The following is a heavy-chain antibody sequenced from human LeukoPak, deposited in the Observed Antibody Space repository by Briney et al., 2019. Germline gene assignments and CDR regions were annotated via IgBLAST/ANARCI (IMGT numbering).Heavy chain of an antibody. CDR3: AKDGGLWVSAHWGDS. V-gene: IGHV3-23*01. J-gene: IGHJ4*02. CDR1: GFTFSSYT. CDR2: ITTGGPNT. Sequence: HSGGSLRLSCTASGFTFSSYTMSWVRQAPGKGLKWVSTITTGGPNTYYADSVKGRFTVSRDDSKNTLYLRMNSLRAEDTAVYYCAKDGGLWVSAHWGDSWGRGTLVTVSS. D-gene: IGHD7-27*01.